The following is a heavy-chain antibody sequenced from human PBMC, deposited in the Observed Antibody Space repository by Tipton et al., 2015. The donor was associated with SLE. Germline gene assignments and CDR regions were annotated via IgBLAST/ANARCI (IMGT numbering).Heavy chain of an antibody. D-gene: IGHD3-16*01. J-gene: IGHJ6*03. CDR1: GYTFTSYR. V-gene: IGHV1-18*01. CDR3: ARLGDWDQYYYMDV. CDR2: ISGYNGNT. Sequence: QSGAEVKKPGASVKVSCKASGYTFTSYRITWVRQAPGQGLEWMGWISGYNGNTNYAQKLQGRVTMTTDTSTSTAYMELRSLRSDDTAVYYCARLGDWDQYYYMDVWGKGTTVTVSS.